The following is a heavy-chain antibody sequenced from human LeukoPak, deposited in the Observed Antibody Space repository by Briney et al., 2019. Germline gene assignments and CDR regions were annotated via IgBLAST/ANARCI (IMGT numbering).Heavy chain of an antibody. J-gene: IGHJ6*02. V-gene: IGHV1-8*01. CDR1: GYTFTSYD. D-gene: IGHD3-3*01. CDR2: MNPNSGNT. CDR3: ARAIRSYYDFWSGYYPYYYYYGMDA. Sequence: ASVKVSCKASGYTFTSYDINWVRQATGQGLEWMGWMNPNSGNTGYAQKFQGRVTMTRNTSISTAYMELSSLRSEDTAVYYCARAIRSYYDFWSGYYPYYYYYGMDAWGQGTTVTVSS.